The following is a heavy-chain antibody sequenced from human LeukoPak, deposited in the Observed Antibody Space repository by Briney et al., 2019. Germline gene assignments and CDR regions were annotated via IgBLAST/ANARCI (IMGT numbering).Heavy chain of an antibody. CDR1: GGSFSGYY. Sequence: SETLSLTCAVYGGSFSGYYWSWIRQPPGKGLEWIGEINHSGSTNYNPSLKSRVTFSVDTSKNQFSLKLSSVTAADTAVYYCARGSVEAAFDYWGQGTLVTVSS. CDR3: ARGSVEAAFDY. J-gene: IGHJ4*02. V-gene: IGHV4-34*01. CDR2: INHSGST. D-gene: IGHD3-3*01.